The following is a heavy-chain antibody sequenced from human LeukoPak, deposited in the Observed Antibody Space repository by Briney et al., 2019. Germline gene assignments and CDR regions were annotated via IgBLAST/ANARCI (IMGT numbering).Heavy chain of an antibody. D-gene: IGHD3-10*01. Sequence: SETLSLTCTASGGSISSYYWSWIRQPAGKGLEWIGRIYTSGSTNYNPSLKSRVTMSVDTSKNQFSLKLSSVTAADTAVYYCARDLVSGYYGSGSYSYYFDYWGQGTLVTVSS. J-gene: IGHJ4*02. V-gene: IGHV4-4*07. CDR1: GGSISSYY. CDR3: ARDLVSGYYGSGSYSYYFDY. CDR2: IYTSGST.